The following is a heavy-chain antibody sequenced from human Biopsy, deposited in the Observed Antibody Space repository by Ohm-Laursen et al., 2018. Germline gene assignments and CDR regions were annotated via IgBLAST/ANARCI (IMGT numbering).Heavy chain of an antibody. CDR2: IFYDGSNT. J-gene: IGHJ6*02. Sequence: SLRLSCAASGFSFSSYGVQWVRQAPGKGLEWVAFIFYDGSNTYYADSVKGRFTISRDNSRDTLYLQMSSLRAEDTAVYYCAKDRYNYTPIGGFSMDVWGQGTTITVSS. V-gene: IGHV3-30*18. D-gene: IGHD5-18*01. CDR3: AKDRYNYTPIGGFSMDV. CDR1: GFSFSSYG.